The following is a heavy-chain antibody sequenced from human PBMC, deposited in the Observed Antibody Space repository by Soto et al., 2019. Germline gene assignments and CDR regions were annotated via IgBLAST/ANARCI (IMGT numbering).Heavy chain of an antibody. J-gene: IGHJ6*02. V-gene: IGHV3-30*18. CDR1: GFTFSSYG. D-gene: IGHD1-26*01. CDR3: AKGTLAPWELDSPYYYYYGMDV. Sequence: GGSLRLSCAASGFTFSSYGMHWVRQAPGKGLEWVAVISYDGSNKYYADSVKGRFTISRDNSKNTLYLQMNSLRAEDTAGYYCAKGTLAPWELDSPYYYYYGMDVWGQGTTVTVSS. CDR2: ISYDGSNK.